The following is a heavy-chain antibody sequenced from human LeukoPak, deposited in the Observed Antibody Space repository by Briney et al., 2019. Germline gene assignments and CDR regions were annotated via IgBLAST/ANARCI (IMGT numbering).Heavy chain of an antibody. CDR3: AVPATTETTGYFDY. Sequence: GGSLRLSCAASGFTFSSYWMHWVRQAPGKGLVWVSRINSDGSTTTYADSVKGRFTISRDNAKNTLYLQMNSLRAEDTAVYYCAVPATTETTGYFDYWGQGILVTVSS. D-gene: IGHD4-17*01. CDR2: INSDGSTT. J-gene: IGHJ4*02. V-gene: IGHV3-74*01. CDR1: GFTFSSYW.